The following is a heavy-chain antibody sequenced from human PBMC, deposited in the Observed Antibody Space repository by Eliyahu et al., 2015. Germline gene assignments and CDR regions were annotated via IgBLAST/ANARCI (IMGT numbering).Heavy chain of an antibody. D-gene: IGHD5-12*01. CDR2: INPILGIA. CDR3: AREGSGYDYGYYYYMDV. Sequence: QVQLVQSGAEVKXPGSXVKVSCKASXGTFSSXXIXWVRQAPGQGLEWMGRINPILGIANYAQKFQGRVTITADKSTSTAYMELSSLRSEDTAVYYCAREGSGYDYGYYYYMDVWGKGTTVTVSS. J-gene: IGHJ6*03. V-gene: IGHV1-69*04. CDR1: XGTFSSXX.